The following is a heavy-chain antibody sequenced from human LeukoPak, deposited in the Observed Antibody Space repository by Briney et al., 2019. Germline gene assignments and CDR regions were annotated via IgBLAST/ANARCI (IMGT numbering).Heavy chain of an antibody. Sequence: PGGSLRLSCTASGFTFSSYEMNWVRQAPGKGLEWVSSVASSTGNTYYADSVKGRFTISRDKPKNTLYLQMNSLRAEDTAVYYCANGGIGGPGAIDYWGQGALVTVSS. CDR2: VASSTGNT. D-gene: IGHD6-13*01. CDR1: GFTFSSYE. V-gene: IGHV3-23*01. CDR3: ANGGIGGPGAIDY. J-gene: IGHJ4*02.